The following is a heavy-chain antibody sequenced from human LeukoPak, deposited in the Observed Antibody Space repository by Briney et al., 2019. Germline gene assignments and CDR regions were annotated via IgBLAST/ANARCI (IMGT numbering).Heavy chain of an antibody. Sequence: PSEPLSLTCTVSGGSISSSSYYWGWIPQPPGKGLEWIGSIYYSGITYYNPPLKSRLTISVDTYKNQFSPKLSSLPAADTALYYCARPEYFYVSSGYWGSLNWADWGQGTLVRVSS. V-gene: IGHV4-39*01. CDR2: IYYSGIT. CDR3: ARPEYFYVSSGYWGSLNWAD. D-gene: IGHD3-22*01. CDR1: GGSISSSSYY. J-gene: IGHJ4*02.